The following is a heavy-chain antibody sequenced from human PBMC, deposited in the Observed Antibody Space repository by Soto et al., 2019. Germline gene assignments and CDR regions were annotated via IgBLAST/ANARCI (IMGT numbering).Heavy chain of an antibody. Sequence: PSETLSLTCTVSGGSISSGGYYWSWIRQHPGKGLEWIGYIYYSGSTYYNPSLKSRITISVDTSKNQFSLKLSSVTAADTAVYYCAREVITMVRGVIVHNWFDPWGQGTLVTVSS. CDR2: IYYSGST. CDR3: AREVITMVRGVIVHNWFDP. D-gene: IGHD3-10*01. J-gene: IGHJ5*02. V-gene: IGHV4-31*03. CDR1: GGSISSGGYY.